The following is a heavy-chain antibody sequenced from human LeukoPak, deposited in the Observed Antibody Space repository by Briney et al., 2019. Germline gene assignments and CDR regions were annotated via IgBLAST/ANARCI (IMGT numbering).Heavy chain of an antibody. Sequence: ASVKVSCKASGYTFTSYYMHWVRQGPGQGLEWMGIINPSGGSTSYAQKFQGRVTMTRDTSTSTVYMELSSLRSEDTAAYYCASAPRMGDFDYWGQGTLVTVSS. CDR3: ASAPRMGDFDY. CDR1: GYTFTSYY. J-gene: IGHJ4*02. V-gene: IGHV1-46*01. D-gene: IGHD2-8*01. CDR2: INPSGGST.